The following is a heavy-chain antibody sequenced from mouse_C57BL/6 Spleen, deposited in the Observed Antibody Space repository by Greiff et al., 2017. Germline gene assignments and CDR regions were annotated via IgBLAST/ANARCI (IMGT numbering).Heavy chain of an antibody. CDR1: GYAFSSYW. V-gene: IGHV1-80*01. CDR3: SLITTVVATGYYAMDY. CDR2: IYPGDGDT. J-gene: IGHJ4*01. Sequence: QVQLQQSGAELVKPGASVKISCKASGYAFSSYWMNWVKQRPGKGLEWIGQIYPGDGDTNYNGKFKGKATLTADKSSSTAYMQLSSLTSEDSAVYFCSLITTVVATGYYAMDYWGQGTSVTVSS. D-gene: IGHD1-1*01.